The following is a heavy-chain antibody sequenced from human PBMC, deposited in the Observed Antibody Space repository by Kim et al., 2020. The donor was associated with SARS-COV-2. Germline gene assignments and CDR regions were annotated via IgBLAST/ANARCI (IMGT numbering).Heavy chain of an antibody. CDR3: AGLEGGINAFDI. Sequence: YYADSVKGRFTISRDNSKNTLYLHMDSLRAEDTAVYYCAGLEGGINAFDIWGQGTMVTASS. V-gene: IGHV3-30*01. J-gene: IGHJ3*02. D-gene: IGHD3-10*01.